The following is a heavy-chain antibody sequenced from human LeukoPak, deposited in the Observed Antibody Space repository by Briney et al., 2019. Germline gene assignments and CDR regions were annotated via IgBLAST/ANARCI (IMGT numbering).Heavy chain of an antibody. D-gene: IGHD6-19*01. Sequence: SETLCLTCGASGVTFSSHYWTWIRQPPGKGLEWVGEINPHGSTKYNTSLESRVTDSADTSRNQFSLSLTSVTAADSAVYFCARGLRQGSAWSWGAKEKSYQYMDVWGTRTTVIVSS. CDR1: GVTFSSHY. V-gene: IGHV4-34*01. CDR2: INPHGST. CDR3: ARGLRQGSAWSWGAKEKSYQYMDV. J-gene: IGHJ6*04.